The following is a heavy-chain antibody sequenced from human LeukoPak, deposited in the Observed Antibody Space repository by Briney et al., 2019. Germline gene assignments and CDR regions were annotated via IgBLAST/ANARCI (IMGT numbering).Heavy chain of an antibody. Sequence: ASVKVSCKASGYTFTSYAMNWVRQAPGQGLEWMGWINTNTGNPTYAQGFTGRFVFSLDTSVSTAYLQISSLKAEDTAVYYCARLSFGGVIVDRDYWGQGTLVTVSS. D-gene: IGHD3-16*02. CDR2: INTNTGNP. V-gene: IGHV7-4-1*02. CDR3: ARLSFGGVIVDRDY. J-gene: IGHJ4*02. CDR1: GYTFTSYA.